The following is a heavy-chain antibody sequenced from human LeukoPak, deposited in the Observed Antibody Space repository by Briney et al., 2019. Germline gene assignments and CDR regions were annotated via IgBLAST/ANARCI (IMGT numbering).Heavy chain of an antibody. CDR2: ISSSGGST. D-gene: IGHD2-2*01. CDR1: GFTFDNYA. Sequence: GGSLRLSCAAPGFTFDNYAMNWVRQAPGKGLEWVSSISSSGGSTYYADSVRGRFTVSRDNSRIYLQMNSLRAEDTALYYCAKGDVVVPGFLDYWGQGTLVTVSS. CDR3: AKGDVVVPGFLDY. V-gene: IGHV3-23*01. J-gene: IGHJ4*02.